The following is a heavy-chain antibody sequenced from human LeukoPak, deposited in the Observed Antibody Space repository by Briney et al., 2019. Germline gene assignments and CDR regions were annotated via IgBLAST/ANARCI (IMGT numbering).Heavy chain of an antibody. CDR3: ARDSSSYSLDY. CDR2: IYTSGST. Sequence: SETLSLTCTVSGGSTSSGSYYWSWIRQPAGKGLEWIGRIYTSGSTNYNPSLKSRVTISVDTSKNQFSLKLSSVTAADTAVYYCARDSSSYSLDYWGQGTLVTVSS. CDR1: GGSTSSGSYY. V-gene: IGHV4-61*02. D-gene: IGHD6-6*01. J-gene: IGHJ4*02.